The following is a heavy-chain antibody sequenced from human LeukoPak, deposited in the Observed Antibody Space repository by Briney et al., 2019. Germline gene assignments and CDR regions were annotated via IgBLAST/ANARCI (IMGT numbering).Heavy chain of an antibody. J-gene: IGHJ4*02. V-gene: IGHV1-18*04. Sequence: GASVKVSCKASGYTFTSYYMHWVRQAPGQGLEWMGWISAYDGNTNYAQKLQGRVTMTTDTSTSTAYMELRSLRSDDTAVYYCARDIDPYYESTFDYWGQGTLVTVSS. CDR2: ISAYDGNT. D-gene: IGHD3-3*01. CDR1: GYTFTSYY. CDR3: ARDIDPYYESTFDY.